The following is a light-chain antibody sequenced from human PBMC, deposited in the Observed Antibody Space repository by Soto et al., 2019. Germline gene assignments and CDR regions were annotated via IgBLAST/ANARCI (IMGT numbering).Light chain of an antibody. J-gene: IGKJ1*01. V-gene: IGKV3-15*01. CDR1: QSINAH. CDR3: QQYNTWLWT. CDR2: GAS. Sequence: EVVMTQSPATLSVSPGERVTLSCRASQSINAHLAWYQQKPGKAPRLLIYGASTRATGIPARFSGSGFGTEFILTISSLQSEDFAVYYCQQYNTWLWTFGQGTKVEIQ.